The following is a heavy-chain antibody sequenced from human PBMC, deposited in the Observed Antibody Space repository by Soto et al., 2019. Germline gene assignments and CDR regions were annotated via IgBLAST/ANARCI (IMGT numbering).Heavy chain of an antibody. Sequence: PGGSLRLSCAASGFTFSSYWMHWVRQAPGKGLVWVSRINSDGSSTSYADSVKGRFTISRDNAENTLYLQMNSLRAEDTAVYYCARDKPTVTRRYYYYYGMDVWGQGTTVTVS. V-gene: IGHV3-74*01. CDR2: INSDGSST. CDR1: GFTFSSYW. CDR3: ARDKPTVTRRYYYYYGMDV. J-gene: IGHJ6*02. D-gene: IGHD4-17*01.